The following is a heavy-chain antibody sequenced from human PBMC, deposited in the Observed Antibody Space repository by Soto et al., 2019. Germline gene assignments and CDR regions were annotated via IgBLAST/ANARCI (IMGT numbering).Heavy chain of an antibody. Sequence: EVQLVESGGGLVKAGGSLRLFCTASGFTFRNYNMNWVRQAPGKGLEWVSSISTGGAYMFYAESVKGRFTISIDNAQNSLFLQIDSPRAEDTAVYYCARDIASPGGDYFDSWGQGTLVTVSS. CDR3: ARDIASPGGDYFDS. D-gene: IGHD2-21*01. CDR2: ISTGGAYM. V-gene: IGHV3-21*06. J-gene: IGHJ4*02. CDR1: GFTFRNYN.